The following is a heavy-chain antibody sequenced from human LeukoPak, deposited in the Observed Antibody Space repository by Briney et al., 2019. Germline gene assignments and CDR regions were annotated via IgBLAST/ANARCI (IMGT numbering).Heavy chain of an antibody. CDR1: GYTFTSYG. CDR3: ARALWVPAALDWFDP. CDR2: ISAYNGNT. J-gene: IGHJ5*02. D-gene: IGHD2-2*01. V-gene: IGHV1-18*01. Sequence: GASVKVSCKASGYTFTSYGISWVRQAPGQGLEWMGWISAYNGNTNYAQKLQGRVTMTTDTSTSTAYMELRSLRSDDTAVYYCARALWVPAALDWFDPWGQGTLVTVSS.